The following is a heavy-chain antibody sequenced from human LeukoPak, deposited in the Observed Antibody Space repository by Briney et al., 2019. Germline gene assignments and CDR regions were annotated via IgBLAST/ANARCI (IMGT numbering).Heavy chain of an antibody. CDR1: GYTFINYD. CDR2: MNPRSGEA. CDR3: TRLFDNC. D-gene: IGHD3-3*01. J-gene: IGHJ4*02. V-gene: IGHV1-8*02. Sequence: ASVKVSCKASGYTFINYDINWVRQAPGEGLEWMGWMNPRSGEAGYAQRFQGRVTMTRNIAISTAYLELSSLRSEDTAMYYCTRLFDNCWGQGTLVTASS.